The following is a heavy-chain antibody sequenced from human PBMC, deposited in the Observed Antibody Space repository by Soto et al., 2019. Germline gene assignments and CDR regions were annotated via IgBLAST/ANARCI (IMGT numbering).Heavy chain of an antibody. CDR2: ISKDSGRAT. CDR3: ARARFCSSGSCYFDY. V-gene: IGHV3-11*04. CDR1: GFIFRDWF. J-gene: IGHJ4*02. D-gene: IGHD2-15*01. Sequence: PGGSLRLSCAASGFIFRDWFMSWIRQAPGKGLEWISYISKDSGRATRYADSVKGRFTISRDNVKNLLYLQMNSLRAEDTAVYYCARARFCSSGSCYFDYWGQGTLVTVSS.